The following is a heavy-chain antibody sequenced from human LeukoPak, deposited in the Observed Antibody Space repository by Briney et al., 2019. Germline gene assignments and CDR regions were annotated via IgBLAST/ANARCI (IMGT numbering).Heavy chain of an antibody. J-gene: IGHJ4*02. CDR3: AKDYYYGSGSYYTEFDY. CDR2: ISGSGGST. D-gene: IGHD3-10*01. CDR1: GFTFSRYA. Sequence: GGSLRLSCAASGFTFSRYAMSWVRQAPGKGLEWVSAISGSGGSTYYADSVKGRFTISRDNSKNTLYLQMNSLGAEDTAVFYCAKDYYYGSGSYYTEFDYWGQGTLVTVSS. V-gene: IGHV3-23*01.